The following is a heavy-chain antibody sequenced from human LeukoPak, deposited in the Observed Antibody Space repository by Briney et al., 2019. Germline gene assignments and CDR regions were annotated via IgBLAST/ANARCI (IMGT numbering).Heavy chain of an antibody. D-gene: IGHD2-2*01. J-gene: IGHJ6*02. CDR3: TRDHCSFANCYEDYYYGMDV. Sequence: ASVNVSCKAPGDTFTDYYMHWVRQAPGQGLEGMGWINPNNGGTTYAQNFQGRVTMTRDTSISTAYMELSRLRSDDSAIYYCTRDHCSFANCYEDYYYGMDVWGQGTTVTVSS. CDR2: INPNNGGT. V-gene: IGHV1-2*02. CDR1: GDTFTDYY.